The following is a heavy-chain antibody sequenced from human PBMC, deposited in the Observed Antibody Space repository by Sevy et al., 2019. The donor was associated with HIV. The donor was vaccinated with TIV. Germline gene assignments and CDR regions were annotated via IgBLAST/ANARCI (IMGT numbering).Heavy chain of an antibody. D-gene: IGHD2-2*01. J-gene: IGHJ4*02. CDR2: IYYSGST. Sequence: SETLSLTCTVSGGSISSGGYYWSWIRQHPGKGLEWIGYIYYSGSTYYNPSLKSRVTISVDTSKNQFSLKLSSVTAADTAGYYCARERRYCSSTSCYPGESFDYWGQGTLVTVSS. CDR1: GGSISSGGYY. V-gene: IGHV4-31*03. CDR3: ARERRYCSSTSCYPGESFDY.